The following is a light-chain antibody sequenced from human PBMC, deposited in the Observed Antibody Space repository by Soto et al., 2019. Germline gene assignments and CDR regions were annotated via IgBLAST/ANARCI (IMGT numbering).Light chain of an antibody. V-gene: IGKV3-11*01. J-gene: IGKJ5*01. CDR2: DAS. Sequence: ELVLTQSPGTLSMSPGARATLSCRASRTVGKDYLAWYQQRPGQAPNLLIYDASYRATGIPARFSGSGSGTEFILTISSLEPEDSAIDYCQQRSNWITFGQGTRLEIK. CDR3: QQRSNWIT. CDR1: RTVGKDY.